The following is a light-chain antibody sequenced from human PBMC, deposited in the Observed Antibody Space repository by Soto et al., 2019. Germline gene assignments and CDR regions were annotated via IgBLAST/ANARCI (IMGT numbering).Light chain of an antibody. Sequence: QSVLTQPASVSGSPGQSITISCSGTSSDVGTYNYVSWYQQYPGAAPKLIIYEVSNRPSGVSNRFSGSKSGNTASLSISGLQPEDEADYYCSSYTISSTLVFGGVTKVTVL. CDR2: EVS. CDR1: SSDVGTYNY. CDR3: SSYTISSTLV. V-gene: IGLV2-14*01. J-gene: IGLJ3*02.